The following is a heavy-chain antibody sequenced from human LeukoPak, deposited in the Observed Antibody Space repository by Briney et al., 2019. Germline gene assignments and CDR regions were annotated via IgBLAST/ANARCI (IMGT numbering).Heavy chain of an antibody. J-gene: IGHJ6*02. V-gene: IGHV4-34*01. CDR1: GGSFSGYY. Sequence: SETLSLTCAVYGGSFSGYYWSWIRQPTGKGLEWIGEINHSGSTNYNPSLKSRVTISVDTSKNQFSLKLSSVTAADTAVYYCARGPYSYGLYYYYGMDVWGQGTTVTVSS. D-gene: IGHD5-18*01. CDR2: INHSGST. CDR3: ARGPYSYGLYYYYGMDV.